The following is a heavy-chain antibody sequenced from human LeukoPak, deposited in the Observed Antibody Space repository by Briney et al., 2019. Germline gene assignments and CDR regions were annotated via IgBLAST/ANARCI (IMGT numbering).Heavy chain of an antibody. CDR1: GGSISSYY. D-gene: IGHD3-22*01. Sequence: PSETLSLTCTVSGGSISSYYWSWIRQPPGKGLEWIGYIYYSGSTNYNPSLKSRVTISVDTSKNQFSLKLSSVTTADTAVYFCARGPYSYDSSGAFDIWGQGTMVTVSS. CDR2: IYYSGST. J-gene: IGHJ3*02. CDR3: ARGPYSYDSSGAFDI. V-gene: IGHV4-59*08.